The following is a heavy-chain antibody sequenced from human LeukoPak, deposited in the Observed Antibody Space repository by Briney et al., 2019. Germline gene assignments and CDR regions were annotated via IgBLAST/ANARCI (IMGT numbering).Heavy chain of an antibody. Sequence: SWTLSLTCAAYGGSFSVYYWSWIRQPAGKLLEWIWEITHSGSTNYNPSLKSRVTISVDTSKNQFSLKLSSVTASDTAVYYCARSGNYALWSGRIYYYYMDVWGKGTTVTVSS. V-gene: IGHV4-34*01. CDR1: GGSFSVYY. CDR2: ITHSGST. D-gene: IGHD3-3*01. CDR3: ARSGNYALWSGRIYYYYMDV. J-gene: IGHJ6*03.